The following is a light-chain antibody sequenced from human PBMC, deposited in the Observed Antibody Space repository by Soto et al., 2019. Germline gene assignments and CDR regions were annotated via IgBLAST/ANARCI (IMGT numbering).Light chain of an antibody. CDR3: QQYGTSRT. Sequence: EIVLTQSPGTLTLSPGERATFSCRASQTVSSNYLAWYQQKPGQAPRLLIYDVSSRATGIPDRFSGSGSGTDFTLTISRLEPEDFAVYYCQQYGTSRTFGQGTKVDI. V-gene: IGKV3-20*01. CDR2: DVS. CDR1: QTVSSNY. J-gene: IGKJ1*01.